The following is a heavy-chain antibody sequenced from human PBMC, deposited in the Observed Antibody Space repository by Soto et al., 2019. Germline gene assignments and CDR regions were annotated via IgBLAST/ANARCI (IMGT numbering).Heavy chain of an antibody. CDR2: IIPIFGTA. V-gene: IGHV1-69*13. Sequence: AASVKVSCKAAGGTFSRYAISWVRQAPGQGLEWMGGIIPIFGTANYAQKFQGRVTITADESTSTAYMELSSLRSEDTAVYYCARAGSSGYDAFDIWGQGTMVTVSS. J-gene: IGHJ3*02. CDR1: GGTFSRYA. CDR3: ARAGSSGYDAFDI. D-gene: IGHD3-22*01.